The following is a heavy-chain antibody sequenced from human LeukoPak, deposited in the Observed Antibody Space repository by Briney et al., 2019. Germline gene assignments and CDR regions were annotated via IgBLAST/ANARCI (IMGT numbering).Heavy chain of an antibody. V-gene: IGHV4-59*01. CDR3: ARAGGYCSTTSCPFNYFYYYMDV. CDR1: GGSISSYY. Sequence: SETLSLTCTVSGGSISSYYWSWIRQPPGKGLEWIGYIYYSGSTNYNPSLKSRVTISVDTSKNQFSLKLSSVTAADTAVYYCARAGGYCSTTSCPFNYFYYYMDVWGKGTTVTLS. D-gene: IGHD2-2*01. J-gene: IGHJ6*03. CDR2: IYYSGST.